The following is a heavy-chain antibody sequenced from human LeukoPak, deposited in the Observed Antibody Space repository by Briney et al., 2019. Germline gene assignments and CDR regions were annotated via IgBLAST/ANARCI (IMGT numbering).Heavy chain of an antibody. CDR3: TRNYDFWSGPPAGYGMDA. CDR2: ISSSGSTI. J-gene: IGHJ6*02. Sequence: GGSLRLSCAASGFTFSSYEMNWVRQAPGKGLEWVSYISSSGSTIYYADSVKGRFTISRDNAKNSLYLQMNSLRAEDTAVYYCTRNYDFWSGPPAGYGMDAWGQGTTVTVSS. V-gene: IGHV3-48*03. CDR1: GFTFSSYE. D-gene: IGHD3-3*01.